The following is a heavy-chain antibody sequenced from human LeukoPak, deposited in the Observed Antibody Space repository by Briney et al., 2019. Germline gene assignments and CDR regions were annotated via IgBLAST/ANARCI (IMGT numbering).Heavy chain of an antibody. V-gene: IGHV3-23*01. D-gene: IGHD6-19*01. CDR2: ISGSGGST. Sequence: ESGGSLRLSCAASGFTFSSYAMSWVRQAPGKGLEWVSAISGSGGSTYYADSVKGRFTISRDNSKNTLYLQMNSLRAEDTAVYYCARYPGAVAGIDYWGQGTLVTVSS. CDR1: GFTFSSYA. CDR3: ARYPGAVAGIDY. J-gene: IGHJ4*02.